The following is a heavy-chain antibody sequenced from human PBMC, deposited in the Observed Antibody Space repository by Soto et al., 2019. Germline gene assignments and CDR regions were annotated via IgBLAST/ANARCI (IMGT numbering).Heavy chain of an antibody. CDR2: IDPSDSYT. V-gene: IGHV5-10-1*01. J-gene: IGHJ4*02. CDR3: AKDNGYSSGWYEY. D-gene: IGHD6-19*01. Sequence: PGGSLKLSCKGSGYSFTSYRISWVRQMPGKGLEWMGRIDPSDSYTNYSPSFQGHVTISADKSISTAYLQWSSLKASDTALYYCAKDNGYSSGWYEYWGQGTLVTVSS. CDR1: GYSFTSYR.